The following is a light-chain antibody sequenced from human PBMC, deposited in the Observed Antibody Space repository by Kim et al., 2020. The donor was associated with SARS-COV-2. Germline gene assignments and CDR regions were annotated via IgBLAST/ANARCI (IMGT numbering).Light chain of an antibody. V-gene: IGLV2-14*03. CDR2: EVS. Sequence: SITISCTGTSSDVAGYKYVSWYQQRPGQAPKLIICEVSSRPSGVSHRFSGSKSGNTASLIISGLQLEDEADYYCTSYTGSSTPFVFGTGTKVTVL. CDR1: SSDVAGYKY. CDR3: TSYTGSSTPFV. J-gene: IGLJ1*01.